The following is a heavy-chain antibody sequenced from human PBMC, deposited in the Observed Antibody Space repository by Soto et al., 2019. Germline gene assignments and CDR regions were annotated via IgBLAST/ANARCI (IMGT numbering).Heavy chain of an antibody. D-gene: IGHD6-6*01. CDR1: GFTFNNAW. Sequence: EVQLVKSGGGLVKPGGSLRLSCAASGFTFNNAWMSWVRQAPGKGLEWVGRIKTKTDGGTTDYAAPVKGRFTISRDDSKNTLYLQMNSLKTEDTAVYYCTRRSSSSGDYWGQGTLVTVSS. CDR3: TRRSSSSGDY. V-gene: IGHV3-15*01. J-gene: IGHJ4*02. CDR2: IKTKTDGGTT.